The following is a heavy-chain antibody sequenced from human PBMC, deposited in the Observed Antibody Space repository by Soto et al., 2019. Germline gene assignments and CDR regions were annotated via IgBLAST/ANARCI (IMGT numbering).Heavy chain of an antibody. CDR3: ARDRVGATAGMDV. V-gene: IGHV4-31*03. Sequence: SETLSLTFTVSGGSISSGGYYWSWIRQHPGKGLEWIGYIYYSGSTYYNPSLKSRVTISVDTSKNQFSLKLSSVTAADTAVYYCARDRVGATAGMDVWGQGTTVTVSS. D-gene: IGHD1-26*01. J-gene: IGHJ6*02. CDR1: GGSISSGGYY. CDR2: IYYSGST.